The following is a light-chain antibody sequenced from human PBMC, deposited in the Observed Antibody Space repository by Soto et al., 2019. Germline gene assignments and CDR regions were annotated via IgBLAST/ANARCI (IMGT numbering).Light chain of an antibody. J-gene: IGKJ4*01. CDR1: QSVSSSY. CDR2: DAS. Sequence: EIVLTQSPGTLSLSPGERATLSGRASQSVSSSYVAWYQQKPGQAPRLLIYDASNRATGIPARFSGSGSGTDFTLTISSLEPEDFAVYYCQQRSNWPTFGGGTKVDIK. CDR3: QQRSNWPT. V-gene: IGKV3D-20*02.